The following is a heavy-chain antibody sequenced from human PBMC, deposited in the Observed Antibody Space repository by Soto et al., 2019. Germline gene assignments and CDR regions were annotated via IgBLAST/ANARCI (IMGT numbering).Heavy chain of an antibody. Sequence: SETLSLTCTVSGGTSISSSYYWGWIRQPPGKGLEWIGSIYYSGSTYYNPSLKSRVTISVDKSKNQFSLKLSSVTAADTAVYYCARHEASIAAPDYWGQGTLVTVSS. CDR3: ARHEASIAAPDY. J-gene: IGHJ4*02. D-gene: IGHD6-6*01. CDR1: GGTSISSSYY. CDR2: IYYSGST. V-gene: IGHV4-39*01.